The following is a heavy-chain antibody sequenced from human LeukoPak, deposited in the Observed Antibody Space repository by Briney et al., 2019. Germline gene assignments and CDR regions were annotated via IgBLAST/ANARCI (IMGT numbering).Heavy chain of an antibody. CDR1: AFTFSGYA. J-gene: IGHJ4*01. Sequence: GGSLRLSCAASAFTFSGYAMNWVRQAPGRGLEWVSVISGGGDGIYYADSVKGRFTISRDNSKNTLYLQMSSLRAEDTAVYYCAKGSGGGMYYFDYWGHGTLVTVSS. D-gene: IGHD3-10*01. CDR2: ISGGGDGI. CDR3: AKGSGGGMYYFDY. V-gene: IGHV3-23*01.